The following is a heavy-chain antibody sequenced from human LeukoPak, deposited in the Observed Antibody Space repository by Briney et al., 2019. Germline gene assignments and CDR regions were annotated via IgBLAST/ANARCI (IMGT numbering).Heavy chain of an antibody. CDR3: ARQPRYPFYYYYIDV. J-gene: IGHJ6*03. Sequence: SETLSLTCTVSGGSINNFYWPWIRQPPGKGLEWLGYIYSSGSTSCDPSLKSRVTISVDTSKHEFSLRLTSLAAADTAVYYCARQPRYPFYYYYIDVWGKGTTVTVSS. CDR2: IYSSGST. V-gene: IGHV4-59*08. CDR1: GGSINNFY. D-gene: IGHD2-2*02.